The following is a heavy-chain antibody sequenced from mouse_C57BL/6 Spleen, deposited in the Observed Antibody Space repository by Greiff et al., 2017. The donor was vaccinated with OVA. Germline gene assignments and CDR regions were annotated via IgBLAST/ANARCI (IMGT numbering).Heavy chain of an antibody. Sequence: EVQLQQSGPELVKPGASVKISCKASGYSFTGYYMNWVKQSPEKSLEWIGEINPSTGGTTYNQKFKAKATLTVDKSSSTAYMQLKSLTSEDSAVYYCAIYYYGSSPWFAYWGQGTLVTVSA. CDR2: INPSTGGT. CDR1: GYSFTGYY. CDR3: AIYYYGSSPWFAY. J-gene: IGHJ3*01. V-gene: IGHV1-42*01. D-gene: IGHD1-1*01.